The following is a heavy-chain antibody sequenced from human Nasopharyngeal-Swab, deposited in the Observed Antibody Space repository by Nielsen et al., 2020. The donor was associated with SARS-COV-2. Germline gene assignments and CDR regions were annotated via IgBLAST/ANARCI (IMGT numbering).Heavy chain of an antibody. CDR3: ARDWGFLEWAFDY. D-gene: IGHD3-3*01. V-gene: IGHV3-48*02. J-gene: IGHJ4*02. CDR1: GFTFSSYS. Sequence: GESLKISCAASGFTFSSYSMNWVRQAPGKGLEWVSYISSSSSTIYYADSVKGRFTISRDNAKNSLYLQMNSLRDEDTAVYYCARDWGFLEWAFDYWGQGTLVTVSP. CDR2: ISSSSSTI.